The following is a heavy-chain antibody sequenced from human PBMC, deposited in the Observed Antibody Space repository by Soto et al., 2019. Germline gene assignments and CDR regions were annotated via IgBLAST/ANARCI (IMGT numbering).Heavy chain of an antibody. CDR2: IYYSGST. Sequence: SATLSLTCSVTSTSITSFYWSWIRQPPGKGLELIGYIYYSGSTNYNPSLKSRVTISVDTSKNQFSLKLSSVTAADTAVYYCARHHDSWGQGTLVTVS. J-gene: IGHJ4*02. CDR3: ARHHDS. CDR1: STSITSFY. V-gene: IGHV4-59*08.